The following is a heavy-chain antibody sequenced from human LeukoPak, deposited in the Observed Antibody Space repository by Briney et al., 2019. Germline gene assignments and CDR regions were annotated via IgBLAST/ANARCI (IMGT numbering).Heavy chain of an antibody. Sequence: ASVKVSCKASGYTFTNNFMHWVRQAPGQGLEWMGIINPSGDNTWYAQKFQGRVTMTRDMATSTDYMEVSSLRAEDTAVYYCARDWAVAGPLGDDYWGQGTLVTVSS. D-gene: IGHD6-19*01. CDR1: GYTFTNNF. CDR3: ARDWAVAGPLGDDY. J-gene: IGHJ4*02. CDR2: INPSGDNT. V-gene: IGHV1-46*01.